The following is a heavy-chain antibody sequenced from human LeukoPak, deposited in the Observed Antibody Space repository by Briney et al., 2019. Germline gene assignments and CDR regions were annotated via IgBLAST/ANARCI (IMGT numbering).Heavy chain of an antibody. CDR1: SDSINNSTYY. V-gene: IGHV4-39*01. CDR3: ARHIIRDVPERTDY. D-gene: IGHD5-24*01. J-gene: IGHJ4*02. Sequence: SEALSLTCTVSSDSINNSTYYRGWIRQPPGKGLEWIGSMFYSGSTFYNRSLKSRLTISVYMSKNQFALKLTSVTAADTAVYYCARHIIRDVPERTDYWGQGILVTVSS. CDR2: MFYSGST.